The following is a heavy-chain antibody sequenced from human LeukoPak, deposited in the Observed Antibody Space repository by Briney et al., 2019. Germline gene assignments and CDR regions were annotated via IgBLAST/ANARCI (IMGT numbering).Heavy chain of an antibody. CDR1: GGSISSYY. V-gene: IGHV4-59*08. CDR2: IYYSGST. J-gene: IGHJ6*02. Sequence: SETLSLTCTVSGGSISSYYWSWIRQPPGKGLEWIGYIYYSGSTNYNPSLKSRVTISVDTSKNQFSLKLSSVTAADTAVYYCARGIAAAAASYYYGMDVWGQGTTVTVSS. CDR3: ARGIAAAAASYYYGMDV. D-gene: IGHD6-13*01.